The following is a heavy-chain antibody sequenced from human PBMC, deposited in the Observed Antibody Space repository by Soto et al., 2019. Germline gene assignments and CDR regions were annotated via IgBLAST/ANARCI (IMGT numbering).Heavy chain of an antibody. CDR2: ISAYNGDT. J-gene: IGHJ6*02. D-gene: IGHD3-10*01. Sequence: QVQLVQSGAEVKKPGASVKVSCKASGYTFTSYGISWVRQAPGQGLEWMGWISAYNGDTNYAQNLQGRVSMTTDTTTSTASMEVRNLRSDDTGVYYCARRSYRDMDVWGQGTTVTVSS. CDR3: ARRSYRDMDV. CDR1: GYTFTSYG. V-gene: IGHV1-18*01.